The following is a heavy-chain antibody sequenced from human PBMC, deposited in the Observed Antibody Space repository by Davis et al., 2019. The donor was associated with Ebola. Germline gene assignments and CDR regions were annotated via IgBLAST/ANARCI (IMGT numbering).Heavy chain of an antibody. CDR1: GYTFTSYA. CDR3: ARAVYGVNGFDL. J-gene: IGHJ3*01. D-gene: IGHD2-8*01. CDR2: VNTNSGTP. Sequence: AASVKVSCKASGYTFTSYAMNWVRQAPGQGLEWMAWVNTNSGTPTHAPGSTGRFVFSLDTSVTTAYLEISSLKTEDTAIYYCARAVYGVNGFDLWGQGTMVTVSS. V-gene: IGHV7-4-1*02.